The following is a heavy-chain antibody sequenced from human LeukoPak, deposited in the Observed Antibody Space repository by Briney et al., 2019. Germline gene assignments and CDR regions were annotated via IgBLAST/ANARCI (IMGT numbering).Heavy chain of an antibody. J-gene: IGHJ5*02. CDR3: ARDGIAAAGRVPGWFDP. CDR2: MNPNSGNS. Sequence: ASVKVSCKASGGTFSSYAINWVRQATGQGLEWMGWMNPNSGNSGYAQKFQGRVTITRNTSISTAYMELSSLRSEDTAVYYCARDGIAAAGRVPGWFDPWGQGTLVTVSS. D-gene: IGHD6-13*01. V-gene: IGHV1-8*03. CDR1: GGTFSSYA.